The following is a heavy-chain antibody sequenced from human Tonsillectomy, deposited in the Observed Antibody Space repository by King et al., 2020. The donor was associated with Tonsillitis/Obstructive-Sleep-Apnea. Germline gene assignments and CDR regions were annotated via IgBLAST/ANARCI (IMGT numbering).Heavy chain of an antibody. D-gene: IGHD2-2*02. CDR3: ARAPYCSSTSCYTGLDY. CDR2: ISSSSSYT. J-gene: IGHJ4*02. Sequence: VQLVESGGGLVKPGGSLRLSCAASGFTFSDYYMTWIRQAPGKGLEWVSYISSSSSYTRYADSVKGRFTISRDNAKNSLYLQMNSLRAEDTAVYYWARAPYCSSTSCYTGLDYWGQGTLVTVSS. CDR1: GFTFSDYY. V-gene: IGHV3-11*05.